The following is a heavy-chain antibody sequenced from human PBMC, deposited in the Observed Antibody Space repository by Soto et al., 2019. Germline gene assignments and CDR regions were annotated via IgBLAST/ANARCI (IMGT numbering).Heavy chain of an antibody. D-gene: IGHD3-10*01. CDR1: GFTFGSYW. CDR3: SRETLWFGDSPKS. Sequence: VQLVESGGGSVQTGGSLGISCAASGFTFGSYWMDWVRQAPGKGLVWVSRINGDGGRTTYADSVKGRFTISRDNAHNTLYLQMDSQTADDTAVYYCSRETLWFGDSPKSGGQGTLVTVSS. J-gene: IGHJ4*02. CDR2: INGDGGRT. V-gene: IGHV3-74*01.